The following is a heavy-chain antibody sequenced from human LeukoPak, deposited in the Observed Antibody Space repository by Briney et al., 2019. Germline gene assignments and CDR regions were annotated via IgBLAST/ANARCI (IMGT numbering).Heavy chain of an antibody. CDR2: IYGDGST. D-gene: IGHD6-13*01. CDR3: ARRYGSSVYYSYHMDV. V-gene: IGHV3-66*04. Sequence: GSLRLSCAASGFTVSGKFMTWVRQAPGKGLEWVSVIYGDGSTYYADSVKGRFTISRDNSKNIAFLQMSGLRAEDTAVYYCARRYGSSVYYSYHMDVWGKGTTVTVSS. CDR1: GFTVSGKF. J-gene: IGHJ6*03.